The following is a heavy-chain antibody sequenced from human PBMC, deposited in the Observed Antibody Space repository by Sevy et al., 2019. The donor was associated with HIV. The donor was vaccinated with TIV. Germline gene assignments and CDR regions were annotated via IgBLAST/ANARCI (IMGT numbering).Heavy chain of an antibody. D-gene: IGHD4-4*01. CDR2: ISHDGGKK. V-gene: IGHV3-30*18. CDR3: TKDPPVDSDFPYGMDV. Sequence: GGSLRLSCVGSGFIFDDYGMHWVRQAPGKGLEWVALISHDGGKKYYADSVKGRFTISRDNFKTTLYLQMNTLGRDDTAAYFCTKDPPVDSDFPYGMDVWGHGTTVTVSS. J-gene: IGHJ6*02. CDR1: GFIFDDYG.